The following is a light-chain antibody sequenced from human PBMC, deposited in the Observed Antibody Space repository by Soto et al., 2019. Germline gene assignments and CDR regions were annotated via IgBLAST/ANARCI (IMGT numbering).Light chain of an antibody. CDR3: QQYNNWPPVT. V-gene: IGKV3-15*01. J-gene: IGKJ1*01. Sequence: EIVMTQSPATLSVSPGERATLSCRASQSVSSNLAWYQQKPGQAPRLLIYGASTRATGIPARLSGSGSGTEFTLTISSLQSEDFAVYYCQQYNNWPPVTFGQGTKVDIK. CDR1: QSVSSN. CDR2: GAS.